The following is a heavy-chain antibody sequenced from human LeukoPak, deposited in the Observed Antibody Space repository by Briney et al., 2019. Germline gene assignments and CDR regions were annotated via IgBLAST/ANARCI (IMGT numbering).Heavy chain of an antibody. CDR1: GFTFDDYA. D-gene: IGHD2-2*01. CDR3: AKVQDCSSTSCYSTYYYGMDV. CDR2: ISWNSGSI. J-gene: IGHJ6*02. V-gene: IGHV3-9*01. Sequence: GGSLRLSCAASGFTFDDYAMHWVRQAPGKGLEWVSGISWNSGSIGYADSVKGRFTISRDNVKNSLYLQMNSLRAEDTALYYCAKVQDCSSTSCYSTYYYGMDVWGQGTTVTVSS.